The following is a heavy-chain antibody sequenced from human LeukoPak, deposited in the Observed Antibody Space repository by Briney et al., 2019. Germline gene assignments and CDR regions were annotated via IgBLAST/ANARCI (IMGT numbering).Heavy chain of an antibody. D-gene: IGHD5-12*01. CDR1: GGSFSGYY. J-gene: IGHJ5*02. CDR3: ARGLGYSGYPRGANWFDP. CDR2: INHSGST. Sequence: SETLSLTCAVYGGSFSGYYWGWIRQPPGKGLEWIGEINHSGSTNYNPSLKSRVTISVDTSKNQFSLKLSSVTAADTAVYYCARGLGYSGYPRGANWFDPWGQGTLVTVSS. V-gene: IGHV4-34*01.